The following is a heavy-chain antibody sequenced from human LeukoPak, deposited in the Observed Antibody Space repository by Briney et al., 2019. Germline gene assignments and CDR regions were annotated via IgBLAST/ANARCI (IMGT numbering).Heavy chain of an antibody. D-gene: IGHD4-23*01. Sequence: PGGSLRLSCTVSGFTLSSYEMSWIRQAPGRGLEWVSSIDYSGGSSYYADSVKGRFTISRDNAKNSLYLQMNSLRAEDTAVYYCARELLDYGGNSGVDYWGQGTLVTVSS. CDR2: IDYSGGSS. CDR3: ARELLDYGGNSGVDY. J-gene: IGHJ4*02. CDR1: GFTLSSYE. V-gene: IGHV3-48*03.